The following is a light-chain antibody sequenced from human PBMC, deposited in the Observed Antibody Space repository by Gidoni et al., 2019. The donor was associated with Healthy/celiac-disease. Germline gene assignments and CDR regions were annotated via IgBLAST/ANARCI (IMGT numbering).Light chain of an antibody. CDR3: QQCSNWPRT. Sequence: DIDLTQSPATLSSSPGERATLACMASQSVSSYLAWYQQKPGQAPRLLIYGASNRATGIPARFSGSGSGTDFTLTISSLEPEDLAVYYCQQCSNWPRTFGQGTKLEIK. CDR1: QSVSSY. J-gene: IGKJ2*01. CDR2: GAS. V-gene: IGKV3-11*01.